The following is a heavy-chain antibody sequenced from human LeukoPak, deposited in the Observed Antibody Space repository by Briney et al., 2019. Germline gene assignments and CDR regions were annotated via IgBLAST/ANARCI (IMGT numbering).Heavy chain of an antibody. Sequence: GGSLRLSCAASGFTFSSYGMHWVRQAPGKGLEWVAVIWYDGSNKYYADSVKGRFTISRDNSKNTLYLQMNSLRAEDKAVYYCARESGYYYGSGSSRLDYWGQGTLVTVSS. J-gene: IGHJ4*02. CDR3: ARESGYYYGSGSSRLDY. CDR1: GFTFSSYG. D-gene: IGHD3-10*01. CDR2: IWYDGSNK. V-gene: IGHV3-33*01.